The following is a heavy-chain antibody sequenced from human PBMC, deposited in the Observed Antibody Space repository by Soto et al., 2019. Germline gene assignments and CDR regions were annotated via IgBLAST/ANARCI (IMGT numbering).Heavy chain of an antibody. V-gene: IGHV1-3*01. Sequence: GASVKVSCKASGYTFTNYGISWVRQAPGQGLEWMGWINAGNGNTKYSQKFQGRVTITRDTSASTAYMELSSLRSEDTAVYYCARGPITMIGSYFDYWGQGTLVTVSP. J-gene: IGHJ4*02. D-gene: IGHD3-10*02. CDR1: GYTFTNYG. CDR3: ARGPITMIGSYFDY. CDR2: INAGNGNT.